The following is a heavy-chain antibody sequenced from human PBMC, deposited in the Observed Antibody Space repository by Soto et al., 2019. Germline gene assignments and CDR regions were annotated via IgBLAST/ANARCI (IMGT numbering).Heavy chain of an antibody. V-gene: IGHV3-9*01. J-gene: IGHJ4*02. CDR3: IKDISPGGLYY. CDR2: IYWNSDRI. CDR1: GFTLHDYA. Sequence: EAQLVESGGGLVQPGTSLRLSCAASGFTLHDYAMHWVRQAPGKGLEWISGIYWNSDRIDYADSVKGRFTISRDNAKKPLYLQMNGLRAEDTALYYCIKDISPGGLYYWGQGTLVIVSS. D-gene: IGHD3-16*01.